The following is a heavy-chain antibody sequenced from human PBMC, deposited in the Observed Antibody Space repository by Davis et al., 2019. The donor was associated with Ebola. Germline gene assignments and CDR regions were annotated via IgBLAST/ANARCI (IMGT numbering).Heavy chain of an antibody. CDR2: IRSKAYGGTT. D-gene: IGHD1-26*01. V-gene: IGHV3-49*04. CDR3: ARESGGGIDY. CDR1: GFTFSSYW. Sequence: GGSLRLSCAASGFTFSSYWMSWVRQAPGKGLEWLGFIRSKAYGGTTEYAASVKGRFTISRDDSGNIAYLQMNSLKIEDTAVYYCARESGGGIDYWGQGTLVTVSS. J-gene: IGHJ4*02.